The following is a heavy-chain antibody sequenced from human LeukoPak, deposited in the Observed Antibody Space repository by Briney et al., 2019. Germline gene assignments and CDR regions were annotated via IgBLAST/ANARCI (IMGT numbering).Heavy chain of an antibody. CDR1: GFTVNTNY. CDR3: ARVCGTYPCYYGMDV. V-gene: IGHV3-66*01. Sequence: GGSLRLSCAAFGFTVNTNYMTWVRQTPEKGLEWVSVIHDIGSTYYADSVKGRFTISRDNSKNTVYLQMNSLRVDDTAIYYCARVCGTYPCYYGMDVWGQGATVTVSS. CDR2: IHDIGST. D-gene: IGHD1-26*01. J-gene: IGHJ6*02.